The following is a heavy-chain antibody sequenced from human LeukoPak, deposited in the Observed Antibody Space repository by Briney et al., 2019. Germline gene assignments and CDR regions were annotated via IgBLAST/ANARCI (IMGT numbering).Heavy chain of an antibody. J-gene: IGHJ4*02. Sequence: AGSLRLSCAASGFTFNRSWMHWVRQVPGKGLVWVAHINTDGSKSTYADSVTGRFTISRDNAQNSVYLQMSSLTAEDTAVYYCVKSEGRERAPLDSWGQGTLVTVSS. CDR3: VKSEGRERAPLDS. D-gene: IGHD5-24*01. CDR2: INTDGSKS. V-gene: IGHV3-74*03. CDR1: GFTFNRSW.